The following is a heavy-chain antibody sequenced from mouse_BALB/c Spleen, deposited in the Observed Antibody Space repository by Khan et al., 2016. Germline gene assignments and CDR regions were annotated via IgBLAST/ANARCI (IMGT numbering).Heavy chain of an antibody. CDR3: APITTVPFAY. Sequence: QIQLVQSGPELKKPGETVKISCKASGHTFTDYSMHWVKQAPGQGLKWMGWINTETGEPTYADDFKGRFALSLETSASTAYLQINSLTNEDTATYCGAPITTVPFAYWGQGTLVTVSA. J-gene: IGHJ3*01. V-gene: IGHV9-2-1*01. D-gene: IGHD1-1*01. CDR2: INTETGEP. CDR1: GHTFTDYS.